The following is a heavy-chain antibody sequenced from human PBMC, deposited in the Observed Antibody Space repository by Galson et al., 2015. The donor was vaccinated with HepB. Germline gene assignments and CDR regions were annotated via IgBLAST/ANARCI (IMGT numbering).Heavy chain of an antibody. V-gene: IGHV1-18*01. CDR3: ARDYCSSTSCYGYYYYGMDV. CDR1: GYTLTSYG. J-gene: IGHJ6*02. Sequence: SVKVSCKASGYTLTSYGISWVRQAPGQGLEWMGWISAYNGNTNYAQKLQGRVTMTTDTSTSTAYMELRSLRSDDTAVYYCARDYCSSTSCYGYYYYGMDVWGQGTTVTVSS. D-gene: IGHD2-2*01. CDR2: ISAYNGNT.